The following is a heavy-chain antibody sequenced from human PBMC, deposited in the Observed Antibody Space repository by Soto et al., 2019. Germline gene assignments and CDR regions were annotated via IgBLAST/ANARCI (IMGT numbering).Heavy chain of an antibody. J-gene: IGHJ6*02. CDR1: GYTFTSYG. CDR2: ISAYNGNT. Sequence: QVQLVQSGAEVKKPGASVKVSCKASGYTFTSYGISWVRQAPGQGLEGMGWISAYNGNTNYAQKLQGRVTMTTDTSPSTAYMELRSLRSDDTAVYYCARDGIGYCSSTSCRVFYYGMDVWGQGTTVTVSS. D-gene: IGHD2-2*01. CDR3: ARDGIGYCSSTSCRVFYYGMDV. V-gene: IGHV1-18*01.